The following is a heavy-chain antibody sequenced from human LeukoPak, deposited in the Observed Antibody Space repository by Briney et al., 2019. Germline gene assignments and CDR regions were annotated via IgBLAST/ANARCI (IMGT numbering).Heavy chain of an antibody. V-gene: IGHV3-30*04. J-gene: IGHJ4*02. CDR2: ISYDGSNK. CDR1: GFTFSSYA. CDR3: VRDPSGSGFAFDS. Sequence: GGSLRLSCAASGFTFSSYAMHWVRQAPGKGLEWVAVISYDGSNKYYADSVKGRFTISRDNSEDTLYLQMNSLRAEDTAVYYCVRDPSGSGFAFDSWGQGALVTVSS. D-gene: IGHD1-1*01.